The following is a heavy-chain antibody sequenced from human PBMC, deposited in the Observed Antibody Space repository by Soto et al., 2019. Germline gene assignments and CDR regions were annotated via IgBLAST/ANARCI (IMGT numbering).Heavy chain of an antibody. CDR1: GFTFSSYA. CDR3: AYLSPLYSVYYKAAFDY. CDR2: INGNSGSK. Sequence: EVQLLESGGGLVQPGGSLRLSCAASGFTFSSYAMSWVRQGPGKGLEWVSAINGNSGSKYYADSVKGRFTVSRDNSKNTLYLPINSLGAEDKDVYYCAYLSPLYSVYYKAAFDYWGQGTRVTVPS. D-gene: IGHD1-26*01. V-gene: IGHV3-23*01. J-gene: IGHJ4*02.